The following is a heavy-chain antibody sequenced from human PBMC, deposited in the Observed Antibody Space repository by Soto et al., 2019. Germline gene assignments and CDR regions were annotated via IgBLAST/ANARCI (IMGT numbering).Heavy chain of an antibody. CDR3: ARDLVYVGYNWFDP. J-gene: IGHJ5*02. Sequence: QVQLQESGPGLVKPSQTLSLTCTVSGGSISSGDYYWSWIRQPPGKGLEWIGYIYYSGSTYYNPSLKSRVTIAVDTSKNQLSLKLSSVTAADTAVYYCARDLVYVGYNWFDPWGQGTLVTVSS. CDR1: GGSISSGDYY. D-gene: IGHD3-16*01. V-gene: IGHV4-30-4*01. CDR2: IYYSGST.